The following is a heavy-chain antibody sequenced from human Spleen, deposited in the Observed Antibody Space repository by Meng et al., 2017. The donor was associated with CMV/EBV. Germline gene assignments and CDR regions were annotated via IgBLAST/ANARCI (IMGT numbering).Heavy chain of an antibody. CDR3: ARDKTNWDPGFEY. V-gene: IGHV4-4*02. CDR1: GDSIGSTDW. CDR2: IVHSGST. J-gene: IGHJ4*02. D-gene: IGHD7-27*01. Sequence: AVTGDSIGSTDWWSGVRQPPGRGQEWSGRIVHSGSTNYNPSLKSRVTISVDKSNNQFSLNLSSVTAADTAVYYCARDKTNWDPGFEYWGQGTLVTVSS.